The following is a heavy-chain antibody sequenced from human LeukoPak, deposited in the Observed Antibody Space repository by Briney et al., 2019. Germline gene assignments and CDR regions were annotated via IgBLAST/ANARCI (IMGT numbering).Heavy chain of an antibody. V-gene: IGHV4-34*01. D-gene: IGHD6-19*01. CDR2: INHSGST. CDR1: GGSFSGYY. J-gene: IGHJ4*02. CDR3: ARAASSGWFVTY. Sequence: SETLSLTCAVYGGSFSGYYWSWIRQPPGKGLEWIREINHSGSTNYNPSLKSRVTISADTSKNQFSLKLSSVTAADTAVYYCARAASSGWFVTYWGQGTLVTVSS.